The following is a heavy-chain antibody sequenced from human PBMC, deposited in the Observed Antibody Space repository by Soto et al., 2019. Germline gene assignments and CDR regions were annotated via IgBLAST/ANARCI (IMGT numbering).Heavy chain of an antibody. CDR3: AVGTTVPTRTFDY. J-gene: IGHJ4*02. Sequence: QLQLQESGPGLVKPSETLSLTCTVSGGSISSSSYYWGWIRQPPGKGLEWIGSIYYSGSTYHNPSLKSRVPLPADTSTNQFSVKRSAVTAADTAVYYCAVGTTVPTRTFDYWGQGTLVTVSS. V-gene: IGHV4-39*01. CDR1: GGSISSSSYY. CDR2: IYYSGST. D-gene: IGHD4-17*01.